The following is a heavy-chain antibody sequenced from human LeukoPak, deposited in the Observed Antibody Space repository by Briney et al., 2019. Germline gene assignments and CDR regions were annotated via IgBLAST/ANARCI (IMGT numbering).Heavy chain of an antibody. J-gene: IGHJ1*01. Sequence: GGSLRLSCAASGFTFTNYAMSWVRQAPGKGLEWVSAISGHGGATQYAESVRGRFSISRNNSKKTLFLQMDNLRAEDTGIYFCAKDPRWELLLGDYLEHWGEGTVVTVSS. CDR1: GFTFTNYA. CDR3: AKDPRWELLLGDYLEH. CDR2: ISGHGGAT. D-gene: IGHD2-15*01. V-gene: IGHV3-23*01.